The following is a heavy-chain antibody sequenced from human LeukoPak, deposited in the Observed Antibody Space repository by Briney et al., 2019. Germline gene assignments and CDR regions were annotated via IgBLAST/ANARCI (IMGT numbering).Heavy chain of an antibody. CDR1: GGSFSGYY. V-gene: IGHV4-34*01. D-gene: IGHD3-22*01. Sequence: PSETLSLTCAVYGGSFSGYYWSWIRQPPGKGLEWIGEINHSGSTNYNPSLKSRVTISVDTSKNQFSLKLSSATAADTAVYYCARGVGYYDSSGYYSTSYFDYWGQGTLVPVSS. J-gene: IGHJ4*02. CDR3: ARGVGYYDSSGYYSTSYFDY. CDR2: INHSGST.